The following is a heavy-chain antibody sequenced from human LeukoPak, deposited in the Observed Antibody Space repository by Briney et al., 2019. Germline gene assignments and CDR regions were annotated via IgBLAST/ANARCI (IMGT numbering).Heavy chain of an antibody. J-gene: IGHJ4*02. CDR1: GGSFSGYY. CDR2: INHSGST. D-gene: IGHD6-13*01. V-gene: IGHV4-34*01. Sequence: SETLCLTCAVYGGSFSGYYWSWIRQPPGKGLEWIGEINHSGSTNYNPSLKSRVTISVDTSKNQFSLKLSSVTAADTAVYYCARGRVAAAGKAPTFDYWGQGTLVTVSS. CDR3: ARGRVAAAGKAPTFDY.